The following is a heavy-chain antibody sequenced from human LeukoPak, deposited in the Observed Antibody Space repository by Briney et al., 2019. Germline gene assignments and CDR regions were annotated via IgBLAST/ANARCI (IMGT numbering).Heavy chain of an antibody. CDR2: ISSSSSYI. CDR3: ARDKHGTRSSAKFGVMDV. D-gene: IGHD3-10*01. Sequence: PGGSLRLSCVVSGFTFSSYSMNWVRQAPGKGLEWVSSISSSSSYIYYADSVKGRFTISRDNAKNSLYLQMNSLRAEDTAVYYCARDKHGTRSSAKFGVMDVWGKGTTVTVSS. V-gene: IGHV3-21*01. J-gene: IGHJ6*03. CDR1: GFTFSSYS.